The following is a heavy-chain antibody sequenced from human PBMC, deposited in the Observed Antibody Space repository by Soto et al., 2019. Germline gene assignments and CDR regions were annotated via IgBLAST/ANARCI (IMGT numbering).Heavy chain of an antibody. Sequence: SVKVSCKASGGTFSSYAISWARQAPGQGLEWMGGIIPIFGTANYAQKFQGRVTITADESTSTAYMELSSLRSEDTAVYYCARGDSSGYYPSYYYGMDVWGQGTTVTVSS. J-gene: IGHJ6*02. CDR2: IIPIFGTA. V-gene: IGHV1-69*13. CDR1: GGTFSSYA. CDR3: ARGDSSGYYPSYYYGMDV. D-gene: IGHD3-22*01.